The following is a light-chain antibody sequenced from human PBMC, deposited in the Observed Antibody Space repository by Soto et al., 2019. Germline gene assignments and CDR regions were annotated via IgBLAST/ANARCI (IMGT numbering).Light chain of an antibody. CDR2: LNSDGSH. Sequence: QSVLTQSPSASASLGASVKLTCTLSSGHSNYAIAWHQQQPEKGPRYLMKLNSDGSHSKGDGIPDRFSGSSSGAERYLTISSLQSEDEADYYCQTGDNSIIFGGGTKLTVL. CDR3: QTGDNSII. CDR1: SGHSNYA. V-gene: IGLV4-69*01. J-gene: IGLJ2*01.